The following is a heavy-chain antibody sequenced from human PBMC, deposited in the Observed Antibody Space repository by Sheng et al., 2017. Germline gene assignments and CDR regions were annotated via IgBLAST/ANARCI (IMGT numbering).Heavy chain of an antibody. J-gene: IGHJ4*02. Sequence: QVQLQESGPGLVKPSETLSLTCTVSGGSISSYYWSWIRQPAGKGLEWIGRIYTSGSTNYNPSLKSRVTMSVXTSKNQFSLKLSSVTAADTAVYYCARGRLDTAIPYFDYWGQGTLVTVSS. CDR3: ARGRLDTAIPYFDY. CDR2: IYTSGST. CDR1: GGSISSYY. V-gene: IGHV4-4*07. D-gene: IGHD5-18*01.